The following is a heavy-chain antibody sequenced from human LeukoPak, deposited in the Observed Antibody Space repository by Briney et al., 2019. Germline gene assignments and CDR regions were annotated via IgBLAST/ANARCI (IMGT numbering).Heavy chain of an antibody. J-gene: IGHJ5*01. V-gene: IGHV3-23*01. CDR2: ISRSGGNS. Sequence: GGSLRLSCEASGFTQNAMGWVRQAPGKGLEWVASISRSGGNSHYADSVKGRFTISRDNARNSLFLQMNSLRAEDTAVYYCARDIASCTHTTCYDIRFDSWGQGTLVTVSS. D-gene: IGHD2-15*01. CDR1: GFTQNA. CDR3: ARDIASCTHTTCYDIRFDS.